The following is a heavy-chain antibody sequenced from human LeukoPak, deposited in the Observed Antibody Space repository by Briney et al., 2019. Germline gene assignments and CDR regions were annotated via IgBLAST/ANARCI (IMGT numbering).Heavy chain of an antibody. V-gene: IGHV3-30*02. J-gene: IGHJ4*02. Sequence: GGSLRLSCAASSFTFRSYGMHWVRQAPGKGLEWVAFIRYDGRSIYYADSVKGRFTIFRDDSKNILYLGMTSLRVEDTAIYYCANSGDSRYLSDYWGQGTLVTVSS. D-gene: IGHD1-26*01. CDR2: IRYDGRSI. CDR3: ANSGDSRYLSDY. CDR1: SFTFRSYG.